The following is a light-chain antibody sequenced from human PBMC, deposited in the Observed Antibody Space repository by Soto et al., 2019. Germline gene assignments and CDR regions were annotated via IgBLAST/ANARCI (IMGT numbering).Light chain of an antibody. Sequence: QSVMTQTASACVSPGQAVTISCTGTISDVGGYIYVSWYQQHPGKAPKLIISGVSRRPSGVPERFSGSKSGNTASLTVSGLQAEDEAHYYCSSYAGTNNCVFGTGTKVTVL. V-gene: IGLV2-8*01. CDR2: GVS. CDR3: SSYAGTNNCV. J-gene: IGLJ1*01. CDR1: ISDVGGYIY.